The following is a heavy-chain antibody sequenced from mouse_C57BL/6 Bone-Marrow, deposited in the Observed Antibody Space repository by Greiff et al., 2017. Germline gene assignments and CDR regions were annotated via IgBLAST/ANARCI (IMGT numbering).Heavy chain of an antibody. CDR3: AKRALYGYFDV. CDR2: IWRGGST. J-gene: IGHJ1*03. CDR1: GFSLTSYG. V-gene: IGHV2-5*01. Sequence: VKLVESGPGLVQPSQSLSITCTVSGFSLTSYGVHWVRQSPGKGLEWLGVIWRGGSTDYNAAFMSRLSITKDNSKSQVFFKMNSLQADDTAIYYWAKRALYGYFDVWGTGTTVTVSS.